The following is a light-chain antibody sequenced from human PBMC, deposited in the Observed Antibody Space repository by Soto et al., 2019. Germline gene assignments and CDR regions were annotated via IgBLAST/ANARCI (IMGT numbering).Light chain of an antibody. CDR2: EVS. Sequence: QSVLTQPASVSGSPGQSITISCTVTSSDVGGYNYVSWYQQHPGKAPKVMIYEVSNRPSGVSNRFSGSKSGNTASLTISGLQAEDEADYYCSSYTSSGTYAFGTGTKVTV. V-gene: IGLV2-14*01. CDR1: SSDVGGYNY. CDR3: SSYTSSGTYA. J-gene: IGLJ1*01.